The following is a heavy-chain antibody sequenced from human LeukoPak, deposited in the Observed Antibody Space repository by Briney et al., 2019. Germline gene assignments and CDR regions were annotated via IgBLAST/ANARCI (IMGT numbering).Heavy chain of an antibody. Sequence: ASVKVSCKASGYTFTGYYMHWVRQAPGQGLEWMGWINPNSGGTNYAQKFQGRVTMTRDTSISTAYMELSRLRSDDTAVYYCARGDSGSYYAFDIWGQGAMVTVSS. CDR3: ARGDSGSYYAFDI. CDR1: GYTFTGYY. V-gene: IGHV1-2*02. J-gene: IGHJ3*02. CDR2: INPNSGGT. D-gene: IGHD1-26*01.